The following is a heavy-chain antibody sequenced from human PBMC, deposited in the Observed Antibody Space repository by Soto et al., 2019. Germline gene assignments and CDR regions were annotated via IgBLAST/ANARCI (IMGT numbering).Heavy chain of an antibody. Sequence: QVQLVQSGAEVKKPGSSVKVSCKASGGTFSSYAISWVRQAPGQGLEWMGGIIPIPGTANYAQKFQGRVTITADESTSTGYMELRSLRSDDTAVYYCARSQGSSTSLEIYYYYYYGMDVWGQGTTVTVSS. V-gene: IGHV1-69*01. CDR1: GGTFSSYA. CDR3: ARSQGSSTSLEIYYYYYYGMDV. D-gene: IGHD2-2*01. CDR2: IIPIPGTA. J-gene: IGHJ6*02.